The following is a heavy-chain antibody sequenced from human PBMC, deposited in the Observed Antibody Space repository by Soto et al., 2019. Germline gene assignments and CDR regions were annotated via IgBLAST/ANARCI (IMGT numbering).Heavy chain of an antibody. D-gene: IGHD3-10*01. J-gene: IGHJ4*02. CDR3: ATGAMTDVDY. Sequence: QVQLVQSGPEVKKPGASVKVSCKASGYNFNGYYIHWVRQAPGQGLEWMGWINPNSGGTNYAQTFQGRVTMTRDTSISTAYMEVNGLRSDDTAVYYWATGAMTDVDYWGQETLVTVSS. CDR1: GYNFNGYY. V-gene: IGHV1-2*02. CDR2: INPNSGGT.